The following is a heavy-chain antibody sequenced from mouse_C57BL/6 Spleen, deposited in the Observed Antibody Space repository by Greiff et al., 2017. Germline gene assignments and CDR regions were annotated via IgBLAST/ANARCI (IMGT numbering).Heavy chain of an antibody. CDR2: ISDGGSYT. CDR3: ARDHIMGY. J-gene: IGHJ2*01. D-gene: IGHD1-1*01. CDR1: GFTFSSYA. V-gene: IGHV5-4*01. Sequence: EVHLVESGGGLVKPGGSLKLSCAASGFTFSSYAMSWVRQTPEKRLEWVATISDGGSYTYYPDNVKGRFTISRDNAKNNLYLQMSHLKSEDTAMYYCARDHIMGYWGQGTTLTVSS.